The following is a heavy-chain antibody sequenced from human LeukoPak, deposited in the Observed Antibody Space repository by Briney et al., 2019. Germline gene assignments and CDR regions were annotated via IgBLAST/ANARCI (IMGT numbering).Heavy chain of an antibody. D-gene: IGHD3-16*01. Sequence: PSETLSLTCAVYGGSFSGYYWSWIRQPPGKVLEWIGEINHSGSTNYNPSLKSRVTISVDTSKNQFSLKLSSVTAADTAVYYCARHGGVSYNWFDPWGQGTLVTVSS. CDR3: ARHGGVSYNWFDP. CDR2: INHSGST. V-gene: IGHV4-34*01. J-gene: IGHJ5*02. CDR1: GGSFSGYY.